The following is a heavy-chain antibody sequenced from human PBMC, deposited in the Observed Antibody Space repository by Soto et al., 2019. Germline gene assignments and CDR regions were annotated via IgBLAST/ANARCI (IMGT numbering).Heavy chain of an antibody. D-gene: IGHD3-3*01. J-gene: IGHJ4*02. V-gene: IGHV1-69*13. Sequence: ASVKVSWKASGGTFSSYAISLVRQAPGQGLEWMGGIIPIFGTANYAQKFQGRVTITADESTSTAYMELSSLRSEDTAVYYCARAGYDFWSGYYLFANYWGQGTLVTVSS. CDR2: IIPIFGTA. CDR3: ARAGYDFWSGYYLFANY. CDR1: GGTFSSYA.